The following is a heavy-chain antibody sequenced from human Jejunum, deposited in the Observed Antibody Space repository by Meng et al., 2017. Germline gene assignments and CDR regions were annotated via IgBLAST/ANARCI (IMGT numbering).Heavy chain of an antibody. CDR2: IRNKANSYTT. D-gene: IGHD1-1*01. J-gene: IGHJ4*02. CDR1: GFIFSDHH. CDR3: VRVNGAGTSSGCLDY. V-gene: IGHV3-72*01. Sequence: GGSLRLSCAASGFIFSDHHIDWVRQAPGKGLEWVGRIRNKANSYTTEYAASVKGRFTVSRDDSKTSLYLQMNSLKTEDTAVYYCVRVNGAGTSSGCLDYWGQGTLVTVSS.